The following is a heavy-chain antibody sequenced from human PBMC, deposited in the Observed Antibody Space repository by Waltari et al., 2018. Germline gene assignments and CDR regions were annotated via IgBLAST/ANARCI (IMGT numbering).Heavy chain of an antibody. J-gene: IGHJ4*02. CDR3: ASTPDGIAAPYFDY. D-gene: IGHD6-6*01. V-gene: IGHV4-39*01. CDR1: GGSISSSSYY. CDR2: IYYSGST. Sequence: QLQLQESGPGLVKPSETLSLTCTVSGGSISSSSYYWGWIRQPPGKGLEWIGSIYYSGSTYYNPSLKSRVTISVDTSKNQFSLKLSSVTAADTAVYYCASTPDGIAAPYFDYWGQGTLVTVSS.